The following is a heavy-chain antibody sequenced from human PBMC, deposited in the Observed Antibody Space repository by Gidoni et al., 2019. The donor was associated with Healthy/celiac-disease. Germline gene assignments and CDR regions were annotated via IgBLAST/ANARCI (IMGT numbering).Heavy chain of an antibody. CDR3: ARDGTSRSYYAGHAFDI. J-gene: IGHJ3*02. Sequence: QLQLQESGPGLVKPSETLSLTCTVSGGSISSSSYYWGWIRPPPGKGLEWIGSIYYSGSTYYNPALKSRVTISIDTSKNQFSLKLSSVTASDRAVYYCARDGTSRSYYAGHAFDIWGQGTMVTVSS. CDR1: GGSISSSSYY. D-gene: IGHD1-26*01. CDR2: IYYSGST. V-gene: IGHV4-39*07.